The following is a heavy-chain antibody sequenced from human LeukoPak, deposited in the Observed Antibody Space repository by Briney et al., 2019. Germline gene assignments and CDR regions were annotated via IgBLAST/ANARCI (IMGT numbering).Heavy chain of an antibody. CDR3: ARDVDWPDV. Sequence: ASVKVSCKASGGTFSTYVISWVRQAPGQGLEWMGGIIPVFGTANYAEKFQDRVTITADKSTSTAYMELRSLRSDDTAVYYCARDVDWPDVWGKGTTVTVSS. CDR2: IIPVFGTA. J-gene: IGHJ6*04. CDR1: GGTFSTYV. D-gene: IGHD3/OR15-3a*01. V-gene: IGHV1-69*06.